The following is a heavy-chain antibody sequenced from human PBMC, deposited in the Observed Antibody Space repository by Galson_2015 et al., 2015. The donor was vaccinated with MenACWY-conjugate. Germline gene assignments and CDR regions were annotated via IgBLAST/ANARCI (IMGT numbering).Heavy chain of an antibody. CDR2: ISAAGRGT. CDR3: AREDFYRCDY. V-gene: IGHV3-23*01. D-gene: IGHD2/OR15-2a*01. Sequence: SLRLSCAASGFTFNKYAMSLVRQAPGKGLEWVSAISAAGRGTYYADSLKGRFTISRGNSENTMYLQMNSLRAEDTAVYYCAREDFYRCDYWGQGTLVTVSS. J-gene: IGHJ4*02. CDR1: GFTFNKYA.